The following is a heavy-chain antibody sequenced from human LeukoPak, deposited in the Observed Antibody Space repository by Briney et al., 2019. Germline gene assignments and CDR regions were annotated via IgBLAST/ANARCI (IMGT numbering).Heavy chain of an antibody. CDR3: AGRYYYDSSGYYYGPLVFDY. CDR2: IYYSGST. V-gene: IGHV4-39*01. J-gene: IGHJ4*02. D-gene: IGHD3-22*01. Sequence: PSETLSLTCTVSGGSISSSSYYWGWIRQPPGKGLEWIGSIYYSGSTYYNPSLKSRVTISVDTSKTQFSLKLSSVTAADTAVYYCAGRYYYDSSGYYYGPLVFDYWGQGTLVTVSS. CDR1: GGSISSSSYY.